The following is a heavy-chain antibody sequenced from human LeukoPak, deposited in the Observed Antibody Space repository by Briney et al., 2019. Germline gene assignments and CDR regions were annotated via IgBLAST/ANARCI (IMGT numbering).Heavy chain of an antibody. Sequence: GGSLRLSCAASGFTFSKYWMLWVRPAPGKGLESVSRINTDGTVTTYADSVKGRFTVSRDNADNTMFLQMNSVRDEDTAVYYCATKQWLAPPPDSWGQGTPVTVSS. J-gene: IGHJ4*02. CDR2: INTDGTVT. V-gene: IGHV3-74*01. CDR3: ATKQWLAPPPDS. D-gene: IGHD6-19*01. CDR1: GFTFSKYW.